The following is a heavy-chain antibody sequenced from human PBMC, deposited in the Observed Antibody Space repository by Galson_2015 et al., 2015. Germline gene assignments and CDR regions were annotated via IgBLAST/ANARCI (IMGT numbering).Heavy chain of an antibody. J-gene: IGHJ6*02. CDR2: IYYSGST. D-gene: IGHD3-10*01. CDR1: GCSISTYY. CDR3: ARDSVRRSINYGMDV. Sequence: ETLSLTCTVSGCSISTYYWSWLRQTPGKGLEWIGHIYYSGSTNYNPSLKSRVTISVDTSKNQFPLKLSSVTAADTAVYYCARDSVRRSINYGMDVWGQGTTVTVSS. V-gene: IGHV4-59*01.